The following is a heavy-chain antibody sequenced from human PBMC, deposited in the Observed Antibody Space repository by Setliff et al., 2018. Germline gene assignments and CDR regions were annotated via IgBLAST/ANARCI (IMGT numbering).Heavy chain of an antibody. CDR3: AGQGPIFGSGLIPGFDQ. J-gene: IGHJ4*02. CDR2: VSVSGDNT. Sequence: TGGSLRLSCVASGITFTSYAMSWVRQAPGKGLEWVSTVSVSGDNTYYTDSVKGRFTTSRDNSKNTVSLQMSSLRAEDTAIYFCAGQGPIFGSGLIPGFDQWGQGTMVTVSS. V-gene: IGHV3-23*01. D-gene: IGHD3-3*01. CDR1: GITFTSYA.